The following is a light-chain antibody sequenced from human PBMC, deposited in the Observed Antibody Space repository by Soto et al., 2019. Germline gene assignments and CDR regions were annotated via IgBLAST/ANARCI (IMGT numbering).Light chain of an antibody. J-gene: IGKJ1*01. CDR2: GXS. CDR3: QQYKDGTPT. Sequence: LVLTQSPATMVLSHGERAPLSXGASGSVTNKLAWYQQKPGXAPRXXXAGXSARATGIPVRLSGSGSGTEFTLTISSMQSDDFAVYYCQQYKDGTPTFGQGTKVDIK. CDR1: GSVTNK. V-gene: IGKV3-15*01.